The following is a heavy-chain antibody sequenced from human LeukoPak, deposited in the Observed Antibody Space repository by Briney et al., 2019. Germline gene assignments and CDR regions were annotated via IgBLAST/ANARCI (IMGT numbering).Heavy chain of an antibody. D-gene: IGHD2-15*01. V-gene: IGHV3-21*01. J-gene: IGHJ3*02. Sequence: PGGSLRLSCAASGFTFSTYNFIWVRQAPGKGLEWVSSISGTGTYKSYADSVRGRFTISREYLQMNSLRAEDTAVYYCTSRVGDTPDIWGQGTMVTVPS. CDR2: ISGTGTYK. CDR1: GFTFSTYN. CDR3: TSRVGDTPDI.